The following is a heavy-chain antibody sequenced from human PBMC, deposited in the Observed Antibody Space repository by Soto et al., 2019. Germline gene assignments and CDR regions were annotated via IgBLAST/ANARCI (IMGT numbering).Heavy chain of an antibody. J-gene: IGHJ4*02. CDR3: AKRQNLGELSLLYDFDH. D-gene: IGHD3-16*02. CDR2: IDGSGGIT. Sequence: GGSLRLSCVVSGFTFSSYAMSWVRQAPGKGLEWVSSIDGSGGITSYADSVKGRFTISRDNSKNTLYLQMNILTAEDTAVYYCAKRQNLGELSLLYDFDHWGQGTPVTVSS. V-gene: IGHV3-23*01. CDR1: GFTFSSYA.